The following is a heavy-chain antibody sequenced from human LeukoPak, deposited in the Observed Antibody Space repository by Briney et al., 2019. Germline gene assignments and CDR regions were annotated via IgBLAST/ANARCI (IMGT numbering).Heavy chain of an antibody. CDR3: ANEPPWGDIPDSWDAFDI. CDR1: GFTFSSYG. D-gene: IGHD3-9*01. V-gene: IGHV3-30*18. CDR2: ISYDGSNK. Sequence: GGSLRLSCAASGFTFSSYGMHWVRQASGKGLEWVAVISYDGSNKYYADSVKGRFTISRDNSKNTLYLQMNSLRAEDTAVYYCANEPPWGDIPDSWDAFDIWGQGTMVTVSS. J-gene: IGHJ3*02.